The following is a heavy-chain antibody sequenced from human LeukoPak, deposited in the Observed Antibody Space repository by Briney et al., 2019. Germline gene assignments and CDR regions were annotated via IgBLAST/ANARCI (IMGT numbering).Heavy chain of an antibody. CDR2: IRFDGSHK. D-gene: IGHD4-17*01. V-gene: IGHV3-30*02. CDR1: GFTFSSYG. J-gene: IGHJ4*02. Sequence: GGSLRLSCAASGFTFSSYGMHWVRQAPGKGLEWVAFIRFDGSHKYDADSEKGRFTISRNNSKNTLYLQMNSLRTDDTAVYYCARERMTTGFDYWGQGTLVTVSS. CDR3: ARERMTTGFDY.